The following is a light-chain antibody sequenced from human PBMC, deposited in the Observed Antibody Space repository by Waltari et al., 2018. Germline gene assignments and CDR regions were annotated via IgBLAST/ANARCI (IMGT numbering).Light chain of an antibody. J-gene: IGKJ5*01. V-gene: IGKV1-9*01. CDR3: QQLNSYLIT. CDR1: QDINNY. CDR2: AAS. Sequence: DIQMTQSPSSLSASVGDRVTITCQASQDINNYLNWYQQKPGKAPKLLIYAASTLQSGVPSRFSGSGSGTEFTLTISSLQPEDFATYYCQQLNSYLITFGQGTRLEIK.